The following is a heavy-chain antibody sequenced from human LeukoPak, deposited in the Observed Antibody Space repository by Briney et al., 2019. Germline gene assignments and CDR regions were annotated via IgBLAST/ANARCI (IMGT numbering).Heavy chain of an antibody. D-gene: IGHD3-3*01. CDR1: GFTFSNSW. CDR2: IKSKTDGGTT. CDR3: ARRYDFWSGYYGWFDP. J-gene: IGHJ5*02. V-gene: IGHV3-15*01. Sequence: PGGSLRHSCGASGFTFSNSWMSWLRQAPGKGLEWVGRIKSKTDGGTTDYAAPVKGRFTISRDDSKNTLYLQMNNLRPEDTAFYYCARRYDFWSGYYGWFDPWGQGTLVTVST.